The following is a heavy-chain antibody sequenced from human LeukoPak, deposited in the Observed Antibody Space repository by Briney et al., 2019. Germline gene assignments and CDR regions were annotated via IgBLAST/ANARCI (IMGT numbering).Heavy chain of an antibody. V-gene: IGHV4-59*01. J-gene: IGHJ6*03. CDR2: IYYSGST. Sequence: SETLSLTCTVSGGSISTYYWSWIRQPPGKGLEWIGYIYYSGSTNYNPSLKSRVTISVDTSKNQFSLKLSSVTAADTAVYYCARVRDYFYYYYMDVWGKGTTVTVSS. CDR1: GGSISTYY. CDR3: ARVRDYFYYYYMDV.